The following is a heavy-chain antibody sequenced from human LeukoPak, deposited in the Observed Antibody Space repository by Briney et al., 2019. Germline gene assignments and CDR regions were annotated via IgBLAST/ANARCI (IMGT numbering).Heavy chain of an antibody. CDR1: GFTFSSYA. CDR2: ISDSSDNT. J-gene: IGHJ4*02. V-gene: IGHV3-23*01. CDR3: AKEDSIAVAGTGFDY. Sequence: GGSLRLSCAASGFTFSSYAMSLVRQAPGEGLEWVSTISDSSDNTYYADSVKGRFITSRDNSKNTLFLQMHSLRAEDTAVYYCAKEDSIAVAGTGFDYWGQGTLVTVSS. D-gene: IGHD6-19*01.